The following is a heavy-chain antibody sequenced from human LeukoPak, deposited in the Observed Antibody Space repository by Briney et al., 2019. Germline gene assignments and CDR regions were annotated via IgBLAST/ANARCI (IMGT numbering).Heavy chain of an antibody. Sequence: SETLSLTCTVSGASVSTYYWSWIRQPAGEGLEWIGRVYTRGSNKYNPSLKSRVTMSVDTSKNQLSLKLRSVTAADTAVYYCARGLGGIAAAASRSFDYWGQGTLVTVSS. CDR2: VYTRGSN. D-gene: IGHD6-13*01. J-gene: IGHJ4*02. CDR1: GASVSTYY. CDR3: ARGLGGIAAAASRSFDY. V-gene: IGHV4-4*07.